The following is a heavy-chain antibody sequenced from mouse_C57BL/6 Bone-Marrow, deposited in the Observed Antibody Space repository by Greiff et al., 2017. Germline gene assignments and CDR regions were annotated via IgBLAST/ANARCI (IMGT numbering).Heavy chain of an antibody. D-gene: IGHD2-4*01. CDR2: IDPENGDT. J-gene: IGHJ3*01. CDR3: TTHYDYLWFAY. Sequence: EVQLVESGAELVRPGASVKLSCTASGFNIKDDYMHWVKQRPEQGLEWIGWIDPENGDTEYASKFQGKATITADPSSNTAYLQLSSLTSEDTAVYYCTTHYDYLWFAYWGQGTLVTVSA. V-gene: IGHV14-4*01. CDR1: GFNIKDDY.